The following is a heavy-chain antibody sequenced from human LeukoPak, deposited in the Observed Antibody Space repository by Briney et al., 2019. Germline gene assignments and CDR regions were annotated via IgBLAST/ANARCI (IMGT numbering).Heavy chain of an antibody. J-gene: IGHJ4*02. Sequence: GGSLRLSCAASRFTFSDYWMTWVRQAPGKGLEWVANIKEDGSQRFYADSVKGRFTISRDNAKNSLYLQMNSLRAEDTAVYYCAREEDGRWFGELLYDYWGQGTLVTVSS. CDR1: RFTFSDYW. CDR3: AREEDGRWFGELLYDY. V-gene: IGHV3-7*01. D-gene: IGHD3-10*01. CDR2: IKEDGSQR.